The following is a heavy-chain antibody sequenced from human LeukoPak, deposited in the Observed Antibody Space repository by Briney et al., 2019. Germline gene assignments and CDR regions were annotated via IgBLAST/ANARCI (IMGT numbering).Heavy chain of an antibody. D-gene: IGHD6-19*01. CDR2: INHSGST. J-gene: IGHJ4*02. CDR3: ARRPFGGWSPLDY. V-gene: IGHV4-34*01. CDR1: GGSFSGYY. Sequence: SETLSLTCAVYGGSFSGYYWSWIRQPPGKGLEWIGEINHSGSTNYNPSLKSRVTISVDTSKNQFSLKLSSVTAADTAVYYCARRPFGGWSPLDYWGQGTLVSVSS.